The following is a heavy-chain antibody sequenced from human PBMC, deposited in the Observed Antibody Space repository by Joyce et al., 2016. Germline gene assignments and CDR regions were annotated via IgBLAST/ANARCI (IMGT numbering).Heavy chain of an antibody. J-gene: IGHJ3*02. CDR3: VVTYTEKDNYDWGAFDI. CDR1: GFTFSGYY. D-gene: IGHD3-10*01. CDR2: SNPNGGVT. V-gene: IGHV1-2*02. Sequence: QVQLVQSRAEVKKPGASVKVSCKASGFTFSGYYMHWVRQAPGQGLEWMGCSNPNGGVTNSAQNFQDRVTRTRDTSINTAYMELSSLRSDDTAVYYCVVTYTEKDNYDWGAFDIWGQGTMVTVSS.